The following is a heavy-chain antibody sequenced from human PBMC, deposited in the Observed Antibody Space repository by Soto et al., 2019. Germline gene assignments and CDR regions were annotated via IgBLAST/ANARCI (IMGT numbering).Heavy chain of an antibody. J-gene: IGHJ4*02. Sequence: GASVKVSCKASGETFTDYFVHWVRQAPGQGLEFVGWIDPNGRGTEYAQKLQGRVTVTRDTSISTSYMELRRLTSDDTAVYYCATAAYGEPHYYWGRGTLVTVSS. D-gene: IGHD3-10*01. CDR2: IDPNGRGT. CDR3: ATAAYGEPHYY. CDR1: GETFTDYF. V-gene: IGHV1-2*02.